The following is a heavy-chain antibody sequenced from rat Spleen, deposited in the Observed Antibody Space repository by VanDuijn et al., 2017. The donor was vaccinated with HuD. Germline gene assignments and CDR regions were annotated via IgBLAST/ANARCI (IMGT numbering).Heavy chain of an antibody. V-gene: IGHV5S13*01. CDR3: AKRGWYYFDY. J-gene: IGHJ2*01. Sequence: EVQLVESGGGLVQPGRSLKLSCAASGFTFSSFAMAWVRQVPKKGLVWVATITSAGGITYYPDSVKGRFTISRDNAETTLYLQMDSLRSEDTATYYCAKRGWYYFDYWGQGVMVTVSS. CDR2: ITSAGGIT. CDR1: GFTFSSFA.